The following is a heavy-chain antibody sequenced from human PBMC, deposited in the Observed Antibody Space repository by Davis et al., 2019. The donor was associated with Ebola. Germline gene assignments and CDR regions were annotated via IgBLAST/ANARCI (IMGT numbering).Heavy chain of an antibody. CDR3: ARSATVTNFDY. D-gene: IGHD4-11*01. Sequence: PSETLSLTCAASGFTFSSYGMHWVRQAAGKGLVWVSRISSDGTTTTYADSVKGRFTISRDNAKNTLYLQMDSLRAEDTAMYYCARSATVTNFDYWGQGTLVTVSS. CDR2: ISSDGTTT. J-gene: IGHJ4*02. CDR1: GFTFSSYG. V-gene: IGHV3-74*01.